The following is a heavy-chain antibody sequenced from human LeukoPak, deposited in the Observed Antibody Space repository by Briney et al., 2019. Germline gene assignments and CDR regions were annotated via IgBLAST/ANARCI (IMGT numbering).Heavy chain of an antibody. CDR1: GYTFTGYY. D-gene: IGHD3-22*01. CDR3: ASDEYYYDSSGYPDY. J-gene: IGHJ4*02. CDR2: INPNSGGT. V-gene: IGHV1-2*02. Sequence: ASVKVSCKASGYTFTGYYMHWVRQAPGQGLEWMGWINPNSGGTNYAQKFQGRVTMTRDTSISTAYMELSRLRSDDTAVYYCASDEYYYDSSGYPDYWGQGTLVTVSS.